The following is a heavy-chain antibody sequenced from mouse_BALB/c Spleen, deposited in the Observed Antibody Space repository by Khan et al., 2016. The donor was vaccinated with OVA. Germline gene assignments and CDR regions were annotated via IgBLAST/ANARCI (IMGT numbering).Heavy chain of an antibody. CDR3: ARENYYGRTCYAMDY. J-gene: IGHJ4*01. Sequence: DLVKPGASVKLSCKASGYTFTSYWINWIKQRPGQGLAWIGRIAPGSSNTYYNGMFTGKATLNVDTYSSTAYIQLSSLSSEDSAVYFCARENYYGRTCYAMDYWGQGTSVTVSS. CDR1: GYTFTSYW. CDR2: IAPGSSNT. D-gene: IGHD1-1*01. V-gene: IGHV1S41*01.